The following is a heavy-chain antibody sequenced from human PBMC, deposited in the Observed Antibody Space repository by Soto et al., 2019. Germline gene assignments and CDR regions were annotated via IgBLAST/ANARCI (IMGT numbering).Heavy chain of an antibody. Sequence: GASVKVSCKASGYTFTSYGISWVRQAPGQGLEWTGWISAYNGNTNYAQKLQGRVTMTTDTSTSTAYMELRSLRSDDTAVYYCARDQLILNYDFWSGYWPYFDYWGQGTLVTVSS. CDR2: ISAYNGNT. V-gene: IGHV1-18*01. CDR1: GYTFTSYG. D-gene: IGHD3-3*01. J-gene: IGHJ4*02. CDR3: ARDQLILNYDFWSGYWPYFDY.